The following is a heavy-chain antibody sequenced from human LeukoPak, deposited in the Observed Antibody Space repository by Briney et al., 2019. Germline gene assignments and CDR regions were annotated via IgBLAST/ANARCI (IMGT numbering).Heavy chain of an antibody. CDR3: ARGSYPFYDILTGYCCAFDI. CDR2: ISSSSSYT. Sequence: PGGSLRLSCAASGFTFSDYYMSWIRQAPGKGLEWVSYISSSSSYTNYADSVKGRFTISRDNAKNSLYLQMNSLGAEDTAVYYCARGSYPFYDILTGYCCAFDIWGQGTMVTVSS. V-gene: IGHV3-11*06. CDR1: GFTFSDYY. D-gene: IGHD3-9*01. J-gene: IGHJ3*02.